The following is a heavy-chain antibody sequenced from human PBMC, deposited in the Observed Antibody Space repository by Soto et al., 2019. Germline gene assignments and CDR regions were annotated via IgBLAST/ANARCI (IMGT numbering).Heavy chain of an antibody. D-gene: IGHD3-22*01. J-gene: IGHJ4*02. CDR2: ISYDGSNK. Sequence: AGGSLRLSCAASGFTFSSYGMHWVRQAPGKGLEWVAVISYDGSNKYYADSVKGRFTISRDNSKNTLYLQMNSLRAEDTAVYYCAKDMTKYYYDSSGTLDYWGQGTLVTVSS. CDR3: AKDMTKYYYDSSGTLDY. CDR1: GFTFSSYG. V-gene: IGHV3-30*18.